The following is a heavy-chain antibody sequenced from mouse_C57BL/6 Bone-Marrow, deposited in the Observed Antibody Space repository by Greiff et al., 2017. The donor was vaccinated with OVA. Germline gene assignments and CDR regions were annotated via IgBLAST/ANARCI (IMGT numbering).Heavy chain of an antibody. V-gene: IGHV14-4*01. CDR3: TTTAPPRCITTVVADY. CDR1: GFTITDDY. Sequence: EVQLQESGAELVRPGASVKLSCTASGFTITDDYMHWVKQRPEQGLEWIGWIDPENGDTEYASKFQGKATITADTSSNTAYLQLSSLTSEDTAVYYCTTTAPPRCITTVVADYWGQGTTLTVSS. D-gene: IGHD1-1*01. J-gene: IGHJ2*01. CDR2: IDPENGDT.